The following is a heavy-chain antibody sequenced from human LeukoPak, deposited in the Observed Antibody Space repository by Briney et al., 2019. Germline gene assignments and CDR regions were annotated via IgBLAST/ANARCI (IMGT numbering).Heavy chain of an antibody. CDR2: INHRGST. CDR1: GESLSKYY. CDR3: VSSVGSTDY. V-gene: IGHV4-34*01. J-gene: IGHJ4*02. Sequence: SETLSLTCAVYGESLSKYYWTWIRQSPGKGLEWIGEINHRGSTNLNPSLKSRVTLSVDTSKHQFSLKLTSVTAADAAAYYCVSSVGSTDYWGQGTLVTVSS. D-gene: IGHD1-26*01.